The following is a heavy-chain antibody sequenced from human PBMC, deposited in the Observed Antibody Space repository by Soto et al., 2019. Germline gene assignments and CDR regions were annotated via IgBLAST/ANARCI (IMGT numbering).Heavy chain of an antibody. CDR1: GGTFSSYA. CDR3: ARGVDTAHRYYYYGMDV. Sequence: SVKVSCKASGGTFSSYAISWVRQAPGQGLEWMGGIIPIFGTANYAQKFQGRVTITADESTSTAYMELSSLRSEDTAVYYCARGVDTAHRYYYYGMDVWGQGTTVTVSS. J-gene: IGHJ6*02. D-gene: IGHD5-18*01. V-gene: IGHV1-69*13. CDR2: IIPIFGTA.